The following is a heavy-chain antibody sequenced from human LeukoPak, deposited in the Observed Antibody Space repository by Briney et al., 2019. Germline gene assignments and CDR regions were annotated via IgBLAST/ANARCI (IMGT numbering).Heavy chain of an antibody. CDR2: INHSGST. D-gene: IGHD3-10*01. Sequence: SETLSLTCTVSGGSITSHYWSWIRQSPGRGLEWIGEINHSGSTNYNSSLKSRVTILVDTTNSQFSLRLNSVTAADTAVYYCARRVRGVNDAFDIWGQGTKVTVSS. CDR3: ARRVRGVNDAFDI. V-gene: IGHV4-34*01. CDR1: GGSITSHY. J-gene: IGHJ3*02.